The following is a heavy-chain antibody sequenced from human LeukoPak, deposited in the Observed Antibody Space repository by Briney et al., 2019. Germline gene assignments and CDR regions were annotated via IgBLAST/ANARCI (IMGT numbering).Heavy chain of an antibody. D-gene: IGHD3-3*01. CDR2: INPNSGGT. J-gene: IGHJ4*02. CDR1: GYTFTSYG. Sequence: GASVKVSCKASGYTFTSYGISWVRQAPGQGLEWMGWINPNSGGTNYAQKFQGRVTMTRDTSISTAYMELSRLRSDDTAVYYCARVTKSDYYFDYWGQGTLVTVSS. CDR3: ARVTKSDYYFDY. V-gene: IGHV1-2*02.